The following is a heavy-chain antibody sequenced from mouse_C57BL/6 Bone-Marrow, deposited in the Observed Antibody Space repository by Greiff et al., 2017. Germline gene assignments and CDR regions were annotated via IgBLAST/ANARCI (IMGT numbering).Heavy chain of an antibody. V-gene: IGHV1-63*01. D-gene: IGHD2-3*01. CDR2: IYPGGGYT. CDR3: AREGESYDGYPLFAY. CDR1: GYTFTNYW. Sequence: VQLQQSGAELVRPGTSVKMSCKASGYTFTNYWIGWAKQRPGHGLEWIGDIYPGGGYTNYNEKFKGKATLTADKSSSTAYMQFSSLTSEDSAIYYCAREGESYDGYPLFAYWGQGTLVTVSA. J-gene: IGHJ3*01.